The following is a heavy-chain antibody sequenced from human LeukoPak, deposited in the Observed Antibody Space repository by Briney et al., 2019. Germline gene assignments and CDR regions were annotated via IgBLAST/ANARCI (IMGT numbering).Heavy chain of an antibody. CDR1: GYTFTSYY. CDR3: ARDFKPTYDFWSGSDY. CDR2: INPSGGST. D-gene: IGHD3-3*01. V-gene: IGHV1-46*01. Sequence: ASVNVSCKASGYTFTSYYMHWVRQAPGQGLEWMGLINPSGGSTSYAQKFQGRVTMTRDTSTSTVYMELSSLRSEDTAVYYCARDFKPTYDFWSGSDYWGQGTLVTVSS. J-gene: IGHJ4*02.